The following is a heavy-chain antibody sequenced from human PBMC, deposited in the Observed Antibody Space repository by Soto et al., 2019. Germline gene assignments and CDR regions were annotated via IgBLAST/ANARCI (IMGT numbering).Heavy chain of an antibody. CDR2: MYTSGST. CDR1: GGSISNYY. Sequence: SETLSLTCTVSGGSISNYYGTWIRQPAGKGLEWLGRMYTSGSTNYNPSLKRRVTISLDTSKNQSSLNLRSVSAADTAVYYSAREGYGDTYSFHQYWNFWGKGTTVTVS. J-gene: IGHJ6*03. V-gene: IGHV4-4*07. D-gene: IGHD4-17*01. CDR3: AREGYGDTYSFHQYWNF.